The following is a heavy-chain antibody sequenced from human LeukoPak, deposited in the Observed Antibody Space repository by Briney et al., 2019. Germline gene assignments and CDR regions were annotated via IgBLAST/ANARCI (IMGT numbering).Heavy chain of an antibody. CDR2: INPNSGGT. J-gene: IGHJ4*02. Sequence: GASVKVSCKASGYTFTGYYMHWVRQAPGQGLEWMGWINPNSGGTNHAQKLQGRVTMTRDTSISTAYMELSRLRSDDTAVYYCARDDPAYYFDYWGQGTLVTVSS. V-gene: IGHV1-2*02. CDR1: GYTFTGYY. CDR3: ARDDPAYYFDY.